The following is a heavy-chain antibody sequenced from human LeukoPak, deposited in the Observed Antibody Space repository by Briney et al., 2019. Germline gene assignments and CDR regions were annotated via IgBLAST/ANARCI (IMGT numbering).Heavy chain of an antibody. CDR1: GGSISSYY. CDR3: ARRLYGGNFDN. Sequence: SETLSLTCTVSGGSISSYYWSWVRQPPGKGLECIGYIYYSGSTSYSPSLKSRVTISVDTSKNQFSLKLSSVAAADTAVYYCARRLYGGNFDNWGQGTLVTVSS. V-gene: IGHV4-59*01. CDR2: IYYSGST. J-gene: IGHJ4*02. D-gene: IGHD4-23*01.